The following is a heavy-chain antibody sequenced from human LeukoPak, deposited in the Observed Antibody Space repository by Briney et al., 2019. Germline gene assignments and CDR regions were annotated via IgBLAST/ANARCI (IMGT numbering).Heavy chain of an antibody. Sequence: PGGSLRLSCAASGFAVSSTYMTWVRQAPGKGLEWVSVIYSGGTTYYADSVKGRFSISRDNSKNTLYLQMNSLRAEDTAVYYCAGGHRTAASLYWGQGTLVTVSS. CDR2: IYSGGTT. CDR3: AGGHRTAASLY. V-gene: IGHV3-66*01. CDR1: GFAVSSTY. D-gene: IGHD6-13*01. J-gene: IGHJ4*02.